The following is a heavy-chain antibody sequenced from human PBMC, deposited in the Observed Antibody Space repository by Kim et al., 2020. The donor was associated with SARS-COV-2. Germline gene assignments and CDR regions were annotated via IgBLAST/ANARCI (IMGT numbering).Heavy chain of an antibody. Sequence: GESLKISCKGSGYIFNNYWVGWMRQMPGKGLEWMGIIYPDDSDTRYSPSFQGHITISADKSISTAYLHWSSLKASDTAMYYCARHVEGNIYGPGDYWGQGTLVTVSS. CDR2: IYPDDSDT. CDR3: ARHVEGNIYGPGDY. D-gene: IGHD5-18*01. J-gene: IGHJ4*02. CDR1: GYIFNNYW. V-gene: IGHV5-51*01.